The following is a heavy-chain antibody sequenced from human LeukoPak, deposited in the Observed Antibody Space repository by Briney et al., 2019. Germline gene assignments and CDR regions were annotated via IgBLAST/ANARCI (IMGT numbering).Heavy chain of an antibody. V-gene: IGHV4-59*12. Sequence: SETLSLTCTVSGGSISSYYWSWIRQPPGKGLEWIVYIYYSGSTNYNPSLKSRVTISVDTSKNQFSLKLSSVTAADTAVYYCARTRIQLWFVPNTFDYWGQGTLVTVSS. CDR3: ARTRIQLWFVPNTFDY. CDR1: GGSISSYY. J-gene: IGHJ4*02. D-gene: IGHD5-18*01. CDR2: IYYSGST.